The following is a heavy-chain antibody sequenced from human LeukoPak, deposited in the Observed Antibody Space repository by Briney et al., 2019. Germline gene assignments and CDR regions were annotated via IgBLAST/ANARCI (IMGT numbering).Heavy chain of an antibody. D-gene: IGHD2-2*01. CDR2: ISCDGSNK. CDR1: GFTFSNYA. CDR3: AKPAAIGPYHYYYYMDV. Sequence: GGSLRLSCAASGFTFSNYAMHWVRQAPGKGLEWVAAISCDGSNKYYADSVKGRFTISRDNSKNTLYLQMNSLTAEDTAVYYCAKPAAIGPYHYYYYMDVWGKGTTVTVSS. V-gene: IGHV3-30-3*02. J-gene: IGHJ6*03.